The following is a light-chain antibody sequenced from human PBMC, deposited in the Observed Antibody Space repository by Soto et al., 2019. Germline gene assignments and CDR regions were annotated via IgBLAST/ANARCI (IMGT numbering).Light chain of an antibody. V-gene: IGLV1-40*01. Sequence: QSVLPQPPSVSGAPGQRVTISCTGSSSNIGAGYDVNWYQQLPETAPKLLIFGDSNRPSGVPDRFSGSKSGTSASLVITGLQADDEADYYCQSNDNGLSGSDVFGTGTKVTVL. J-gene: IGLJ1*01. CDR2: GDS. CDR1: SSNIGAGYD. CDR3: QSNDNGLSGSDV.